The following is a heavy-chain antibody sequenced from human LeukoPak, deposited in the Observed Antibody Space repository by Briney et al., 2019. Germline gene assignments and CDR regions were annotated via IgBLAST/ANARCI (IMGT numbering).Heavy chain of an antibody. CDR3: ARQFNDNGDYLGWFDP. V-gene: IGHV4-4*09. J-gene: IGHJ5*02. CDR2: IYTGWTT. Sequence: PSETLSLTCTVSGTTISAFYWAWIRQSPGKGLEWIGYIYTGWTTNYNPSLYSRVTISVDTSKNQIFLKLRSVTAADTAAYFCARQFNDNGDYLGWFDPWGQGTLVTVSP. CDR1: GTTISAFY. D-gene: IGHD4-17*01.